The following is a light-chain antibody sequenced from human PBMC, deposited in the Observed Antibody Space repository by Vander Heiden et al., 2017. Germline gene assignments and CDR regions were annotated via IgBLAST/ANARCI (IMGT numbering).Light chain of an antibody. CDR1: QSVSSSY. CDR2: GAS. J-gene: IGKJ2*01. Sequence: IFLTQSPGTLSLSPGERATLSCRASQSVSSSYLAWYQQKPGQAPRLLIYGASSRATGIPDRFSGSGSGTDFTLTISRLEPEDFAVYYCQQYGSSPQTFGQGTKLEIK. V-gene: IGKV3-20*01. CDR3: QQYGSSPQT.